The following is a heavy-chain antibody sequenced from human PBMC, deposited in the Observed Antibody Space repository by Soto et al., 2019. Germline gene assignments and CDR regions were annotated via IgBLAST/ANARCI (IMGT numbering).Heavy chain of an antibody. J-gene: IGHJ3*02. D-gene: IGHD4-17*01. V-gene: IGHV4-31*03. CDR2: IYYSGST. CDR1: GGSISSGGYY. Sequence: QVQLQESGPGLVKPSQTLSLTCTVSGGSISSGGYYWSWIRQHPGKGLEWIGYIYYSGSTYYNPSLKSRVTISVDTSKNQFSLKLSSVTAAETAVYYCARFYGDYGDDNDAFDIWGQGTMVTVSS. CDR3: ARFYGDYGDDNDAFDI.